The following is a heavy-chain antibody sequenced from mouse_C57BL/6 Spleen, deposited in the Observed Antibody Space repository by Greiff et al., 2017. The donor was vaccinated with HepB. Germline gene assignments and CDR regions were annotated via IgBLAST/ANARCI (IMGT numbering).Heavy chain of an antibody. J-gene: IGHJ4*01. Sequence: VHVKQSGPELVKPGASVKISCKASGYSFTGYYMNWVKQSPEKSLEWIGEINPSTGGTTYNQKFKAKATLTVDKSSSTAYMQLKSLTSEDSAVYYCARHYGSSYDAMDYWGQGTSVTVSS. D-gene: IGHD1-1*01. CDR2: INPSTGGT. CDR1: GYSFTGYY. V-gene: IGHV1-42*01. CDR3: ARHYGSSYDAMDY.